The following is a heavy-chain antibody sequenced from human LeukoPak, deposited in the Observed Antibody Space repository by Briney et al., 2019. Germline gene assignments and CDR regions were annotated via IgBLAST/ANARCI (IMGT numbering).Heavy chain of an antibody. D-gene: IGHD6-19*01. V-gene: IGHV3-23*01. CDR2: ISGSGGST. Sequence: GSLRLSCAASGFTFSTYAMSWVRPAPGKGLEWVSSISGSGGSTYYADSVKGRFTISRDNSKNTLYLQMNSLRAEDTAVYYCAKEAMADPTQYLDYWGQGTLVTVAS. CDR1: GFTFSTYA. J-gene: IGHJ4*02. CDR3: AKEAMADPTQYLDY.